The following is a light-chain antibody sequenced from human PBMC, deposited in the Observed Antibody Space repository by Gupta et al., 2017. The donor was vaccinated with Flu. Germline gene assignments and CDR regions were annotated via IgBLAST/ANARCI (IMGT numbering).Light chain of an antibody. Sequence: DVVMTQSPLSLPVTLGQPASISCRSSQSLVYKNGITYLNWFQQRPGQSPRRIIYEGSNRDSGGTDRFSCSGAFTDFTRKISSGEDADGGVYYGSRCTQAWTFGQGTRLEI. V-gene: IGKV2-30*01. CDR1: QSLVYKNGITY. CDR3: SRCTQAWT. J-gene: IGKJ2*02. CDR2: EGS.